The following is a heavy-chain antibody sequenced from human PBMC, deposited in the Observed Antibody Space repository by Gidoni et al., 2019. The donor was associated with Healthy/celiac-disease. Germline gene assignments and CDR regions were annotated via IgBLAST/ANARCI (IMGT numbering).Heavy chain of an antibody. V-gene: IGHV7-4-1*02. CDR3: ARDLSGAGFDY. CDR1: GYTFTSYA. J-gene: IGHJ4*02. D-gene: IGHD7-27*01. Sequence: QVKLVQSGSECTKPGASAKGSCKASGYTFTSYAMNWVRQAPGQGLAWMGWINTNTGTPTYAQGFTGRFVFSLDPSVSTAYLQISSLTAEDTAVDYGARDLSGAGFDYWGQGTLVTVAS. CDR2: INTNTGTP.